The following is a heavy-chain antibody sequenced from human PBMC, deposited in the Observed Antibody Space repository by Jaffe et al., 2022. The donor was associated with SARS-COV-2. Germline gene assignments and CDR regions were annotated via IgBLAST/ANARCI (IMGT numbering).Heavy chain of an antibody. Sequence: EVQLVESGGGLVKPGGSLRLSCAASGFTFTNVWLSWVRQAPGKGLEWVGRIKGRTDAGATDYAAPVKGRFTISRDDSKNTMYLQMNSLKTEDTGVYYCNTDSGSSSWNHWGQGTLVTVSS. CDR1: GFTFTNVW. CDR2: IKGRTDAGAT. CDR3: NTDSGSSSWNH. D-gene: IGHD6-6*01. V-gene: IGHV3-15*01. J-gene: IGHJ5*02.